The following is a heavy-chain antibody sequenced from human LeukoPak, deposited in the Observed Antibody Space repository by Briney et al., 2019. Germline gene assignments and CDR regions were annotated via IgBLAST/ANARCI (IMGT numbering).Heavy chain of an antibody. J-gene: IGHJ4*02. V-gene: IGHV3-21*01. CDR3: ARDKSERGSKIQPPGY. D-gene: IGHD5-18*01. CDR2: ISSSSSCI. Sequence: GGSLRLSCAASGFTFSSYSMNWVRQAPGKGLEWVSSISSSSSCIYYADSVKGRFTISRDNAKNSLYLQMNSLRAEDTAVYYCARDKSERGSKIQPPGYWGQGTLVTVSS. CDR1: GFTFSSYS.